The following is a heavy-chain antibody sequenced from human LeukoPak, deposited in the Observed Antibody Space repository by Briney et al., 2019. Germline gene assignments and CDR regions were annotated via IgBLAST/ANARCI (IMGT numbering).Heavy chain of an antibody. V-gene: IGHV7-4-1*01. D-gene: IGHD3-10*01. J-gene: IGHJ5*02. CDR3: ARDITMVRGVITANWFDP. CDR1: GYTFTSYA. Sequence: ASVKVSCKASGYTFTSYAMNWVRQAPGQGLEWMGWINTNTGNPTYAQGFTGRFVFSSDTSVGTAYLRICSLKAEDTAVYYCARDITMVRGVITANWFDPWGQGTLVTVSS. CDR2: INTNTGNP.